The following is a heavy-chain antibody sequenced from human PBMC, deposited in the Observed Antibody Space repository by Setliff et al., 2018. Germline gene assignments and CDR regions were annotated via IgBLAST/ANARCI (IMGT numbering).Heavy chain of an antibody. CDR2: IIPMFGTT. J-gene: IGHJ6*03. D-gene: IGHD2-15*01. Sequence: GASVKVSCKASGGTFSSYAIDWVRQAPGQGLEWMGGIIPMFGTTNYARRFRGRVTITADESTTTAYLELSSLRSDDTAVYYCARVRDCSGGICHRGFRHYMDVWGKGTTVTVS. V-gene: IGHV1-69*13. CDR3: ARVRDCSGGICHRGFRHYMDV. CDR1: GGTFSSYA.